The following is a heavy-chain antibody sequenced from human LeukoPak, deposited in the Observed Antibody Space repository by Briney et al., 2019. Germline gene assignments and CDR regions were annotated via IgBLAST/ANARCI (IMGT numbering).Heavy chain of an antibody. J-gene: IGHJ5*02. V-gene: IGHV4-34*01. Sequence: KPSETLSLTCDVYGGSFSGYYWSWIRQPPGKGLEWIGEISHSGRINYNPSLKSRVSISVDMSKNQFPLKLRSVTAADTAVYYCARGPHGYTSGWYTWGQGTLVTVSS. CDR2: ISHSGRI. D-gene: IGHD6-19*01. CDR1: GGSFSGYY. CDR3: ARGPHGYTSGWYT.